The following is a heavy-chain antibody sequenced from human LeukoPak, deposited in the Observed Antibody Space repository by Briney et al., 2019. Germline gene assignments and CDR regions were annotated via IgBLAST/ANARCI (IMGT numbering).Heavy chain of an antibody. Sequence: GASVKVSCKASGYTFTSYGISWVRQAPGQGLEWMGWISAYNGNTNYAQKLQGRVTMTTDTSTSTAYMELRSLRSDDTAVYYCARVPTPYDSSGYYYFDYWGQGTLVTVSS. CDR1: GYTFTSYG. V-gene: IGHV1-18*01. J-gene: IGHJ4*02. D-gene: IGHD3-22*01. CDR3: ARVPTPYDSSGYYYFDY. CDR2: ISAYNGNT.